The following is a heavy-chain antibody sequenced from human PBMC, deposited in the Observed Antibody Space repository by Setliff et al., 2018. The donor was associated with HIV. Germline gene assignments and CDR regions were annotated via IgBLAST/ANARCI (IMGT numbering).Heavy chain of an antibody. CDR1: GYTFIGYY. D-gene: IGHD3-16*01. CDR2: INPKNDKR. Sequence: GASVKVSCKASGYTFIGYYIHWIRQAPGHGLEWIGWINPKNDKREYAQKFQGRVTMTVDISVNTAYMELSSLTFDDSAIYYCARGALVTSILVLPDAFNLWGHGAVVTVSS. CDR3: ARGALVTSILVLPDAFNL. V-gene: IGHV1-2*02. J-gene: IGHJ3*01.